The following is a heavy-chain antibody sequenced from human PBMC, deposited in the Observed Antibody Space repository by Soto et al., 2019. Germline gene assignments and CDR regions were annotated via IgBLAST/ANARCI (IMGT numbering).Heavy chain of an antibody. Sequence: GGSLRLSCAASGFTFSSYSMNWVRQAPGKGLEWVSSISSSSSYIYYADSVKGRFTISRDNAKNSLYLQMNSLRAEDTAVYYCARDRKSRSDREDYWGQGTLVTVSS. CDR3: ARDRKSRSDREDY. CDR2: ISSSSSYI. J-gene: IGHJ4*02. V-gene: IGHV3-21*01. CDR1: GFTFSSYS. D-gene: IGHD6-6*01.